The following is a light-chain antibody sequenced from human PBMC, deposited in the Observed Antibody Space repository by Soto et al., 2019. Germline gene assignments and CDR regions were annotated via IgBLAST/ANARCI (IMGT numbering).Light chain of an antibody. CDR3: ASYTSSRTWV. CDR1: SSDVGAYNY. J-gene: IGLJ3*02. Sequence: QSALTQPASVSGSPGQSITISCTGTSSDVGAYNYVSWYQQHPGKAPKLMIYEVSSRPSGVSNRFSGSKSGNTASLTISGLQAEDEADYYCASYTSSRTWVFGGGTKLTVL. CDR2: EVS. V-gene: IGLV2-14*01.